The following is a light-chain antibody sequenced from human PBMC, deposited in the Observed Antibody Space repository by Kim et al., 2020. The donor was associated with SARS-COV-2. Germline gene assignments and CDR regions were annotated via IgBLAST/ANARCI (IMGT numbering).Light chain of an antibody. CDR3: QQSFSFPYT. Sequence: GDRVTLTCRASQNISDYVNWYQQKPGKAPNLLIYAASNLQSGVPSRFSGSGSGTAFALTINSLQPEDFATYFCQQSFSFPYTFGQGTKLEI. CDR1: QNISDY. V-gene: IGKV1-39*01. CDR2: AAS. J-gene: IGKJ2*01.